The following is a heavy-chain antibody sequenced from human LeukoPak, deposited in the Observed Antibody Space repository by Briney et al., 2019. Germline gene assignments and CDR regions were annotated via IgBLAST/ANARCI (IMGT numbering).Heavy chain of an antibody. V-gene: IGHV4-59*01. CDR3: ARYYYDTSGMYYFDY. J-gene: IGHJ4*02. Sequence: KSWETLSLTCTVSGCSISYYYCNWIRQPPGKGLELIWYIYYSGSTNYNTSLKSRVTISVDTSKNQFSLKLSSVTAADTAVYYCARYYYDTSGMYYFDYWGQETLVTVSS. CDR2: IYYSGST. D-gene: IGHD3-22*01. CDR1: GCSISYYY.